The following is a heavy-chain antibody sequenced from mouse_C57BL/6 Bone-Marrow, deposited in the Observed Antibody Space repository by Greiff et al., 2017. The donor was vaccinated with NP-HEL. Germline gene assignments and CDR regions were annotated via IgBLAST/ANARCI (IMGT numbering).Heavy chain of an antibody. CDR3: ARWGYWYFDV. V-gene: IGHV1-72*01. CDR2: IDPNGGGT. CDR1: GYKLTSYW. Sequence: VQLQQPGAELVKPGASVKLSCKASGYKLTSYWMQWVKQRRGGGREGMGRIDPNGGGTKYNEKFKSKATLTVDKPSSTAYMQLSSLTSEDSAVYYCARWGYWYFDVWGTGTTVTVSS. J-gene: IGHJ1*03.